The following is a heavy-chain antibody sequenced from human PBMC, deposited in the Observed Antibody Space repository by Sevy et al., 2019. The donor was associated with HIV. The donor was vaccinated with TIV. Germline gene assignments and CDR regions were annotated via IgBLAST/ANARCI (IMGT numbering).Heavy chain of an antibody. Sequence: EGSLRLSCAASGFTFNSYWMSWVHQAPGKELGWLANIEQDGSETKYGDSVKGRFTISRDNAKNSLYLKMNSLRAEDTGVYYCARAPLVPAAADCWGQRILVTVS. CDR1: GFTFNSYW. CDR3: ARAPLVPAAADC. V-gene: IGHV3-7*01. J-gene: IGHJ4*02. CDR2: IEQDGSET. D-gene: IGHD2-2*01.